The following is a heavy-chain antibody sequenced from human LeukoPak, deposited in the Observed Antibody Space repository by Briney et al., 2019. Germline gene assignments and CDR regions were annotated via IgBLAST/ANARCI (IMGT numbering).Heavy chain of an antibody. CDR2: INPNTGAT. CDR3: ARDRVGSGWPRPYYFEK. V-gene: IGHV1-2*02. CDR1: GYAFTGYY. D-gene: IGHD6-19*01. Sequence: ASVKVSCKPSGYAFTGYYIHWLRQAPGQGLERMGWINPNTGATNAQRFQGRVTMTRDTSINTAYMELSTLTSDDTGVYYCARDRVGSGWPRPYYFEKWGQGTLVTVSS. J-gene: IGHJ4*02.